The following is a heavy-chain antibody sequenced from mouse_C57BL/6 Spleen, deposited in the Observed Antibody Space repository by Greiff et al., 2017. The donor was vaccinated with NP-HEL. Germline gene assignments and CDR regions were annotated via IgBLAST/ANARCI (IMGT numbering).Heavy chain of an antibody. Sequence: EVKLVESGGDLVKPGGSLKLSCAASGFTFSSYGMSWVRQTPDKRLEWVATISSGGSYTYYPDSVKGRFTISRDNAKNTLYLQMSSLKSEDTAMYYCASHYYGSSYEEDYWGQGTTLTVSS. V-gene: IGHV5-6*02. D-gene: IGHD1-1*01. CDR2: ISSGGSYT. CDR3: ASHYYGSSYEEDY. CDR1: GFTFSSYG. J-gene: IGHJ2*01.